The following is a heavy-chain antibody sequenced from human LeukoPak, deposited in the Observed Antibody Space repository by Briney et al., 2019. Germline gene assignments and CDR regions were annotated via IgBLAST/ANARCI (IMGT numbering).Heavy chain of an antibody. CDR2: LSHDGSNK. Sequence: GRSLRLSCAASGVTFSTYGMHWVRLAPDKGLEWVAVLSHDGSNKYYADSVKGRFTISRDNSKNTLFLQMNSLRAEDTAVYFCAKAASSSGYYSRLDYWGQGTLVTVSS. J-gene: IGHJ4*02. CDR3: AKAASSSGYYSRLDY. V-gene: IGHV3-30*18. D-gene: IGHD3-22*01. CDR1: GVTFSTYG.